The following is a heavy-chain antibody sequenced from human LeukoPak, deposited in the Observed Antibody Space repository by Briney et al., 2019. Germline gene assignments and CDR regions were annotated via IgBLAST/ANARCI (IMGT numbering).Heavy chain of an antibody. D-gene: IGHD1-14*01. Sequence: TSETLSLTCTVSGASISGSISGGTYYWNWIRQPAGKGLEWIGSMYNGGTTINYSPSLKSRVTISVDTSKNQFSLNVTSVTAADTAVYYCARSTNRLDSWGQGTLVTVSS. CDR2: MYNGGTT. V-gene: IGHV4-61*02. CDR3: ARSTNRLDS. CDR1: GASISGSISGGTYY. J-gene: IGHJ4*02.